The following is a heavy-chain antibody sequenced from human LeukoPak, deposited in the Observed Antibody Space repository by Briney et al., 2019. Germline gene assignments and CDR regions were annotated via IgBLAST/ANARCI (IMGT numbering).Heavy chain of an antibody. D-gene: IGHD2-21*01. CDR1: GFTFSSYW. CDR3: ATLAYCGGDCYSGAFDI. CDR2: INSDGSST. V-gene: IGHV3-74*01. Sequence: GGSLRPSCAASGFTFSSYWMHWVRQAPGKGLVWVSRINSDGSSTSYADSVKGRFTISRDNAKNTLYLQMNSLRAEDTAVYYCATLAYCGGDCYSGAFDIWGQGTMVTVSS. J-gene: IGHJ3*02.